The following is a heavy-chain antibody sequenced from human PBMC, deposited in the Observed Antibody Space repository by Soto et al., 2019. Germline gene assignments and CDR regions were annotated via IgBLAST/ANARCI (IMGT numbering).Heavy chain of an antibody. CDR3: AKDRQFRSYYESAGHYND. CDR2: ISGRGGVT. J-gene: IGHJ4*02. V-gene: IGHV3-23*01. D-gene: IGHD3-22*01. CDR1: GFTFRNQD. Sequence: EVQLLESGGGLVQPGGSLRLTCVGSGFTFRNQDMRWVRQAPGKGLEWVSGISGRGGVTYYADSVKGLFTISRDNSKNTLYLKMNNLRANDTAVYYCAKDRQFRSYYESAGHYNDWGQGTLVTVSS.